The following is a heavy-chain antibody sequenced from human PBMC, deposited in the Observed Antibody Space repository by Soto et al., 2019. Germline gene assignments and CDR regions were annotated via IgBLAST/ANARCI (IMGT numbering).Heavy chain of an antibody. CDR2: IIPIFGTA. V-gene: IGHV1-69*01. J-gene: IGHJ4*02. D-gene: IGHD6-13*01. CDR3: ARNYAGTWLHFDY. Sequence: QVQLVQSGAEVKKPGSSVKVSCKASGGTFSSYAISWVRQAPGHGLEWMGGIIPIFGTANYAQRFQGRVTITADESTRAAYMERSSLRSEDTAVYYWARNYAGTWLHFDYWGQGTLVTVSS. CDR1: GGTFSSYA.